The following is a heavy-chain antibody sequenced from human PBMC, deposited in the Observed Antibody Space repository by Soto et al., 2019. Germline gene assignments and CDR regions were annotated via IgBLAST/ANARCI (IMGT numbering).Heavy chain of an antibody. CDR2: ISYDGSNK. J-gene: IGHJ4*02. D-gene: IGHD5-12*01. CDR3: AKDRSGYDYYFDY. V-gene: IGHV3-30*18. Sequence: AGSLRLSCAASGFTFSSYGMHWVRQAPGKGLEWVAVISYDGSNKYYADSVKGRFTISRDNSKNTLYLQMNSLRAEDTAVYYCAKDRSGYDYYFDYWGQGTLVTAPQ. CDR1: GFTFSSYG.